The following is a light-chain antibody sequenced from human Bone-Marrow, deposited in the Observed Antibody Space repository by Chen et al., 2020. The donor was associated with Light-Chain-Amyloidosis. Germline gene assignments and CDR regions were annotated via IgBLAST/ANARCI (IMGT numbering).Light chain of an antibody. Sequence: QSALTQPASVSGSPGQSITISCTGTSSDVGGDNHVSWYQQHPDKAPKLMIYEVTNRPSWVPDRFSCSKSDTTASLTISGLQTEDEADYCCSSYTITNTLVFGSGPRVTVL. CDR1: SSDVGGDNH. V-gene: IGLV2-14*01. CDR2: EVT. J-gene: IGLJ1*01. CDR3: SSYTITNTLV.